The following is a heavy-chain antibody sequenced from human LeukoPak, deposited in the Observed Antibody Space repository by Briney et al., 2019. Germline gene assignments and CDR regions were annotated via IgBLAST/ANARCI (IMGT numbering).Heavy chain of an antibody. J-gene: IGHJ4*02. V-gene: IGHV3-23*01. CDR2: VSGSGETA. CDR1: GFTFRDAA. D-gene: IGHD6-19*01. Sequence: GGSLRLSCAVSGFTFRDAAMTWVRQAPGKGLDCVLAVSGSGETAYCADSVKGRFIISRDNPKNTLYLQMNSLRAEDTAIYYCAKDRISSGCPGFFDSWGQGTLVTVSS. CDR3: AKDRISSGCPGFFDS.